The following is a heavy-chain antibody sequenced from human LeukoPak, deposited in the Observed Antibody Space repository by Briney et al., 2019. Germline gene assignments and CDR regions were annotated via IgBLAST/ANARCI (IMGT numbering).Heavy chain of an antibody. CDR1: GGSISSGSYY. D-gene: IGHD6-13*01. CDR2: IYTSGST. J-gene: IGHJ4*02. CDR3: ARERYSSRGDYFDY. V-gene: IGHV4-61*02. Sequence: KPSETLSLTCTVSGGSISSGSYYWSWIRQPAGKGLEWIGRIYTSGSTNYNPSLKSRVTISVDTSKNQFSLKLSSVTAADTAVYYCARERYSSRGDYFDYWGQGTLVTVSS.